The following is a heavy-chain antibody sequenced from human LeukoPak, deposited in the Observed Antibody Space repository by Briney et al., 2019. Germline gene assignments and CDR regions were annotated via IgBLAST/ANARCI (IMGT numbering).Heavy chain of an antibody. V-gene: IGHV1-2*02. J-gene: IGHJ4*02. D-gene: IGHD2-2*01. CDR1: GYTFTGYY. Sequence: ASVKVSCKTSGYTFTGYYMHWVQQAPGQGLEWMGWINPNSFDTNYAQKFQGRVTMTRDTSISTVYMELRRLTSDDTAVYYCARDRSRYFDYWGQGTLVTVSS. CDR2: INPNSFDT. CDR3: ARDRSRYFDY.